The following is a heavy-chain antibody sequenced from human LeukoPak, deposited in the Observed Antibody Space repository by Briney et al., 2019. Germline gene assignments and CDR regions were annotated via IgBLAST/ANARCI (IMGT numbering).Heavy chain of an antibody. Sequence: SETLSLTCTVSGYSISSGYYWGWIRQPPGKGLEWIGNIYHSGSTYYNPSLKSRVTISVDTSKNQFSLKLSSVTAADTAVYYCAYGDYANWFDPWGQGTLVTVSS. CDR1: GYSISSGYY. CDR3: AYGDYANWFDP. J-gene: IGHJ5*02. V-gene: IGHV4-38-2*02. CDR2: IYHSGST. D-gene: IGHD4-17*01.